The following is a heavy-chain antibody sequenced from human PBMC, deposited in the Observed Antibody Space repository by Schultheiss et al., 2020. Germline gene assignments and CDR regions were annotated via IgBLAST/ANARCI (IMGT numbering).Heavy chain of an antibody. D-gene: IGHD2-15*01. CDR1: GFTFSSYA. J-gene: IGHJ4*02. Sequence: GGSLRLSCAASGFTFSSYAMHWVRQAPGKGLEWVAVISYDGSNKYYADSVKGRFTISRDNSKNTLYLQMNSLRAEDTAVYYCARDSTGVVAAIVYWGQGTLVTGSS. CDR3: ARDSTGVVAAIVY. V-gene: IGHV3-30-3*01. CDR2: ISYDGSNK.